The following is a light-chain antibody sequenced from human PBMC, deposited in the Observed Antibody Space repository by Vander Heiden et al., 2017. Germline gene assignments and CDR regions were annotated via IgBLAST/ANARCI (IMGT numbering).Light chain of an antibody. Sequence: SYVLTQPPSVSVAPGQTARITCGGNNIGSKSVHWYQQKPGQAPVLVVYDDSERPSGIPERFSGSNSGNTATLTISRVEAGDEADYYCQVWDSSSDHPEDVVFGGGTKLTAL. CDR1: NIGSKS. CDR3: QVWDSSSDHPEDVV. CDR2: DDS. V-gene: IGLV3-21*02. J-gene: IGLJ2*01.